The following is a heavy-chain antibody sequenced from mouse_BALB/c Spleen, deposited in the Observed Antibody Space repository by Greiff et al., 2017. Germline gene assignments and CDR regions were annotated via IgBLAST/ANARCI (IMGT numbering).Heavy chain of an antibody. J-gene: IGHJ4*01. D-gene: IGHD3-3*01. CDR2: ISSGGSYT. V-gene: IGHV5-6*01. CDR1: GFTFSSYG. Sequence: EVKLMESGGDLVKPGGSLKLSCAASGFTFSSYGMSWVRQTPDKRLEWVATISSGGSYTYYPDSVKGRFTISRDNAKNTLYLQMSSLKSEDTAMYYCARHEGTFDAMDYWGQGTSVTVSS. CDR3: ARHEGTFDAMDY.